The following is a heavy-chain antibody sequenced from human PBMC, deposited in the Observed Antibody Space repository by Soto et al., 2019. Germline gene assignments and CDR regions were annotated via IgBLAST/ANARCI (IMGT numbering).Heavy chain of an antibody. J-gene: IGHJ4*02. CDR2: ISSSSSYI. D-gene: IGHD1-1*01. V-gene: IGHV3-21*01. CDR1: GFTFSSYS. Sequence: GGSLRLSCAASGFTFSSYSMNWVRQAPGKGLEWVSSISSSSSYIYYADSVKGRFTITRDNAKNSLYLQMNSLRAEDTAVYYCARLINWAIDYWGQGTLVTVSS. CDR3: ARLINWAIDY.